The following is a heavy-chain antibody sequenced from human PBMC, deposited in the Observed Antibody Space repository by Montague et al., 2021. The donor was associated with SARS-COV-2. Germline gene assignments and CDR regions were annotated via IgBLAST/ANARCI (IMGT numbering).Heavy chain of an antibody. D-gene: IGHD3-9*01. CDR3: ARTGLGDYNILTGYTVNAFDI. CDR2: IYYSGRT. CDR1: GGSISSYY. J-gene: IGHJ3*02. Sequence: SETLSLTCTVSGGSISSYYWSWIRQPRGKGLEWIGYIYYSGRTNXNPSLKSRVTISVDKSKNPFSLKLSSVTAADTAVYYCARTGLGDYNILTGYTVNAFDIWGQGTMVTVSS. V-gene: IGHV4-59*01.